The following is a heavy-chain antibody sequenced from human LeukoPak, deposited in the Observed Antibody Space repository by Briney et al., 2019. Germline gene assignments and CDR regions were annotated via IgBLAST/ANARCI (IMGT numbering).Heavy chain of an antibody. CDR1: GFTFSSYS. D-gene: IGHD3-9*01. Sequence: GGSLRLSCEASGFTFSSYSMNWVRQAPGKGLEWVSYIGGSGSPVDYADSVKGRFTMSRDNTKNSLYLQMDSLRAEDTALYYCARDLDWAFDYWAQGILVTVSS. V-gene: IGHV3-48*01. CDR3: ARDLDWAFDY. CDR2: IGGSGSPV. J-gene: IGHJ4*02.